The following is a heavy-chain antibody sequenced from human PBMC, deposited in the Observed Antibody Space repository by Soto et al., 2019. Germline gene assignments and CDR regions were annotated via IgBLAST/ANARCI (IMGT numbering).Heavy chain of an antibody. D-gene: IGHD6-13*01. CDR1: GFTFSNYA. V-gene: IGHV3-23*01. CDR2: TSGSASST. CDR3: AKNSSTWYPH. J-gene: IGHJ4*02. Sequence: PGGSLRLSCAASGFTFSNYAMTWVRQAPGKGLEWVSATSGSASSTSYADSVKGRFTISRDNSKNTLYLQMNSLRAEDTAVYYCAKNSSTWYPHWGRGTLVTVSS.